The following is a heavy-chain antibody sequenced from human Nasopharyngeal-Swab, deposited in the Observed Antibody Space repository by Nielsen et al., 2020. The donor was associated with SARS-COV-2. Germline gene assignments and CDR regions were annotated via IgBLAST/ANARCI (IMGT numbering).Heavy chain of an antibody. Sequence: SETLSLTCTVSGGPISSSSYYWGWIRQPPGKGLEWIGSIYYSGSTYYNPSLKSRVTISVDTSKNQFSLKLSSVTAADTAVYYCARLSNWYFDLWGRGTLVTVSS. CDR2: IYYSGST. J-gene: IGHJ2*01. CDR3: ARLSNWYFDL. CDR1: GGPISSSSYY. V-gene: IGHV4-39*01.